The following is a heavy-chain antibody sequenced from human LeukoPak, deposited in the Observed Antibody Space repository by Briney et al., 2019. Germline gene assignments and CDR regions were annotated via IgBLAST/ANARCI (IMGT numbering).Heavy chain of an antibody. CDR1: GFTVSSNY. J-gene: IGHJ6*03. V-gene: IGHV3-66*01. Sequence: GGSLRLSCAASGFTVSSNYMSWVRQAPGKGLEWVSVIYSGGSTYYADSVKGRFTISRDNSKNSLYLQMNSLRAEDTAVYYCAREYRYLCSSTSCYNQPRWIHYYYYMDVWGKGTTVTVSS. D-gene: IGHD2-2*02. CDR2: IYSGGST. CDR3: AREYRYLCSSTSCYNQPRWIHYYYYMDV.